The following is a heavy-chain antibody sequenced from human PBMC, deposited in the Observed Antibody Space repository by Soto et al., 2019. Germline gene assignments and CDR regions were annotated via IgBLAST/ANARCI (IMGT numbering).Heavy chain of an antibody. J-gene: IGHJ2*01. CDR1: GFTFSSFG. Sequence: QVQLVESGGGVVQPGRSLRLSCAASGFTFSSFGMHWVRQAPGKGLEWVAVIWYDGSNKDYVDSVKGRFTISRDNSKNTLYLQMNSLRAEDTAVYYCARXWRGAYFDLWGRGTLVTVSS. CDR3: ARXWRGAYFDL. CDR2: IWYDGSNK. V-gene: IGHV3-33*01.